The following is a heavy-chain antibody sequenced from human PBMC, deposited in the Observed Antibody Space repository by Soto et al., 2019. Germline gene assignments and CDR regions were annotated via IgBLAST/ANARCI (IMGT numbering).Heavy chain of an antibody. J-gene: IGHJ4*02. CDR2: IYYSGST. V-gene: IGHV4-61*01. D-gene: IGHD3-22*01. Sequence: SETLYLTCTVSGGSVSSGSYYWSWLRQPPGKGLEWIGYIYYSGSTNYNPSLKSRVTISVDTSKNQFSLKLSSVTAADTAVYYCARVFRSGYYQFDYWGQGTLVTVSS. CDR3: ARVFRSGYYQFDY. CDR1: GGSVSSGSYY.